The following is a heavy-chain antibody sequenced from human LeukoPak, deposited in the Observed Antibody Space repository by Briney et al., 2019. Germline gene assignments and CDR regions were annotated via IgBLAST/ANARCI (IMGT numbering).Heavy chain of an antibody. CDR3: ASSYYDFWSGIQNWFDP. CDR2: IYYSGST. Sequence: GSLRLSCAASGFTFTDYYMSWIRQPPGKGLEWIGSIYYSGSTYYIPSLKSRVTISVDTSKNQFSLKLSSVTAADTAVYYCASSYYDFWSGIQNWFDPWGQGTLVTVSS. J-gene: IGHJ5*02. V-gene: IGHV4-38-2*01. D-gene: IGHD3-3*01. CDR1: GFTFTDYY.